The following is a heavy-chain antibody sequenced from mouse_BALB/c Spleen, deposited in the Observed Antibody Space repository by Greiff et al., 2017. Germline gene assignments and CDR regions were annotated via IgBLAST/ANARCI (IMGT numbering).Heavy chain of an antibody. CDR1: GYAFTNYL. D-gene: IGHD3-1*01. V-gene: IGHV1-54*01. J-gene: IGHJ2*01. CDR2: INPGSGGT. CDR3: ARSGVSGNYFDY. Sequence: VQGVESGAELVRPGTSVKVSCKASGYAFTNYLIEWVKQRPGQGLEWIGVINPGSGGTNYNEKFKGKATLTADKSSSTAYMQLSSLTSDDSAVYFCARSGVSGNYFDYWGQGTTLTVSS.